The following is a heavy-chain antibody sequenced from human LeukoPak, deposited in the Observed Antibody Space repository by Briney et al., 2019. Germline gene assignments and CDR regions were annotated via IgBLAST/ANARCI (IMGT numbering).Heavy chain of an antibody. CDR1: GLTVSSNY. D-gene: IGHD3-3*01. CDR3: AKGSNFWSGYHYFDY. Sequence: GGSLRLSCAASGLTVSSNYMSWVRQAPGKGLEWVSVIYSGGSTFYADSVKGRFTISRDNSKTTLYLQMNSLRAEDTAVYYCAKGSNFWSGYHYFDYWGQGTLVTVSS. V-gene: IGHV3-53*01. J-gene: IGHJ4*02. CDR2: IYSGGST.